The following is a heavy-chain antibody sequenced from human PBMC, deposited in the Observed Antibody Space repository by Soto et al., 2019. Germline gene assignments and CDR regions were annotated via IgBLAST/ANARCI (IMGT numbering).Heavy chain of an antibody. D-gene: IGHD1-26*01. J-gene: IGHJ5*02. CDR1: GGSISSYY. CDR2: IYYSGST. CDR3: ARDGWDWFDP. V-gene: IGHV4-59*01. Sequence: SETLSLTCTVSGGSISSYYWSWIRQPPGKGLERIGYIYYSGSTNYNPSLKSRVTISVDTSKNQFSLKLSSVTAADTAVYYCARDGWDWFDPWGQGTLVTVSS.